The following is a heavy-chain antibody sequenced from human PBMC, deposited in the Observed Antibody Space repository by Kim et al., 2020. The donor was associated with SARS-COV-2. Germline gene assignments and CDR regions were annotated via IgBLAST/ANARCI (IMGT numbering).Heavy chain of an antibody. CDR1: GFTFTDTY. D-gene: IGHD1-1*01. CDR2: INPNSGGT. Sequence: ASVKVSCKASGFTFTDTYIYWVRQAPGQGLEWMGWINPNSGGTKFAQKFQGRVTMNRDTSITTAYLELSSLRSDDTAVYYCVRGVTTSGYWGQGTLVTVS. CDR3: VRGVTTSGY. J-gene: IGHJ4*02. V-gene: IGHV1-2*02.